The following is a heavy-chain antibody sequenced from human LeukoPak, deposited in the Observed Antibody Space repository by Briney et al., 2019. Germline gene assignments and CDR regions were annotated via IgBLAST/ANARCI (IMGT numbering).Heavy chain of an antibody. V-gene: IGHV1-8*03. CDR3: ARGRRLRGVTSRPIYYYYYMDV. D-gene: IGHD3-10*01. Sequence: GASVKLSCKASGYTFNTFDINWVRQATGQGPEWMGWVNPYNDKTVYAPKFQGRVTIFSNNSINTAYMEFSGLKSDDTAVYYCARGRRLRGVTSRPIYYYYYMDVWGGGTTVTVSS. CDR2: VNPYNDKT. J-gene: IGHJ6*03. CDR1: GYTFNTFD.